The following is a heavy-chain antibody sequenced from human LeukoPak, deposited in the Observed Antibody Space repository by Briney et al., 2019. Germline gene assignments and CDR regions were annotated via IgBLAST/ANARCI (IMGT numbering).Heavy chain of an antibody. CDR1: GFTFSSYG. D-gene: IGHD2-2*02. J-gene: IGHJ5*02. V-gene: IGHV3-30*03. CDR2: ITYDGSNK. Sequence: GGSLRLSCAASGFTFSSYGMHWVRQAPGKGLEWVAVITYDGSNKYYADSVKGRFTISRDNSKNTLYLQMNSLRAEDTAVYYCARQLGYCSSTSCYSWFDPWGQGTLVTVSS. CDR3: ARQLGYCSSTSCYSWFDP.